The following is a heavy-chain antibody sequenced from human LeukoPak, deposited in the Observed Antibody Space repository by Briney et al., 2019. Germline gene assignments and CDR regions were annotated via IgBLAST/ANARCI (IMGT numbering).Heavy chain of an antibody. CDR3: ARARIAAAGTVGY. J-gene: IGHJ4*02. CDR2: MNPNSDNT. V-gene: IGHV1-8*01. D-gene: IGHD6-13*01. Sequence: ASVKVSCKASGYTFTSYDINWVRQAPGQGLEWMGWMNPNSDNTGYAQKFQGRVTMTRNTSISTAYMELRSLRSDDTAVYYCARARIAAAGTVGYWGQGTLVTVSS. CDR1: GYTFTSYD.